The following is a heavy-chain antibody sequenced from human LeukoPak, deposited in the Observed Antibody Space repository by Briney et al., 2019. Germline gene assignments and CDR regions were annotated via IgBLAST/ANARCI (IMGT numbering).Heavy chain of an antibody. CDR2: IYPGDFDT. V-gene: IGHV5-51*01. CDR3: ARHGKAYYDILTGPADY. J-gene: IGHJ4*02. CDR1: GSSFTTYW. D-gene: IGHD3-9*01. Sequence: GASLQISCKGSGSSFTTYWIAWVRQLPGKGLEWMGIIYPGDFDTRYSPSFQGQVTISADKSISTAYLQWSSLKASDTAMYYCARHGKAYYDILTGPADYWGQGTLVTVSS.